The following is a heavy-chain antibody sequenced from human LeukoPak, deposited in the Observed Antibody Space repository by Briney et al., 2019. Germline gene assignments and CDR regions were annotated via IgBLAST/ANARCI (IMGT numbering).Heavy chain of an antibody. J-gene: IGHJ4*02. CDR2: ISYDGSNK. CDR1: GFTFSSYA. V-gene: IGHV3-30-3*01. D-gene: IGHD4-17*01. CDR3: AGDYGDTFDY. Sequence: PGGSLRLSCAASGFTFSSYAMHWVRQAPGKGLEWVAVISYDGSNKYYADSVKGRFTISRDNSKNTLYLQMNSLRAEDTAVYYCAGDYGDTFDYWGQGTLVTVSS.